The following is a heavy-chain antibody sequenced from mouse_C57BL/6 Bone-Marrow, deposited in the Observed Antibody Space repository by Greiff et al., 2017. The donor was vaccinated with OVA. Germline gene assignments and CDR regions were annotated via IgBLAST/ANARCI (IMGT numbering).Heavy chain of an antibody. CDR2: ISSGSSTI. CDR1: GFTFSDYG. Sequence: EVMLVESGGGLVKPGGSLKLSCAASGFTFSDYGMHWVRQAPEKGLEWVAYISSGSSTIYYADTVKGRFTISRDNAKNTLFLQMTSLRSEDTAIYYCERRTETDYYAMDYWGQGTSVTVSS. J-gene: IGHJ4*01. CDR3: ERRTETDYYAMDY. V-gene: IGHV5-17*01.